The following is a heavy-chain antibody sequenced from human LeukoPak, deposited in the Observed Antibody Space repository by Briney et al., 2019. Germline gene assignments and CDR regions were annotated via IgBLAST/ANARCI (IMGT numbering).Heavy chain of an antibody. CDR2: IYTSGST. J-gene: IGHJ3*02. V-gene: IGHV4-4*09. Sequence: SETLSLTCTVSGGSISSYYLSWIRQPPGKGLEWIGYIYTSGSTNYNPSLKSRVTISVDTSKNQFSLKPSSVTAADTAVYYCASCRDGYNDAFDIWGQGTMVTVSS. CDR3: ASCRDGYNDAFDI. CDR1: GGSISSYY. D-gene: IGHD5-24*01.